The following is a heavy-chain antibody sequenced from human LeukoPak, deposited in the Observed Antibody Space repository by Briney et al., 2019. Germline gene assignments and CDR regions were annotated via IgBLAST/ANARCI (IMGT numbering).Heavy chain of an antibody. V-gene: IGHV3-21*04. CDR2: ISSSSSCI. CDR1: GFTFSSYS. D-gene: IGHD6-19*01. J-gene: IGHJ4*02. Sequence: GGSLRLSCVASGFTFSSYSMHWVRQAPGKGLEWVSSISSSSSCIYYADSVKGRFTISRHNAKNSLYLQMNSLRSDDTAVYYCARDLKMGYSSGRHSWGTGSSNDYWGQGTLVTVSS. CDR3: ARDLKMGYSSGRHSWGTGSSNDY.